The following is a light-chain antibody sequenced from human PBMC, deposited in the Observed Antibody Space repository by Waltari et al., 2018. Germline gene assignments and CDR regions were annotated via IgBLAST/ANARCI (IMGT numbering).Light chain of an antibody. J-gene: IGKJ4*01. CDR2: SAS. V-gene: IGKV1-39*01. CDR3: QQTYNAPLT. Sequence: DIQMTQSPSSLSTSVGDRVTITCRASQTIKKYLSWYQQKPGKAPNLLIYSASSLQSRFPSRFIGSVSGTDFTLTIISMQPEDFATYYCQQTYNAPLTFVGGTKVEIK. CDR1: QTIKKY.